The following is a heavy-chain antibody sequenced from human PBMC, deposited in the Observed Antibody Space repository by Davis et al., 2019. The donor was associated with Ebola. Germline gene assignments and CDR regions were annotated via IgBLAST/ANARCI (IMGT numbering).Heavy chain of an antibody. CDR3: ATTQWLREFDN. CDR1: GFTFYRYE. Sequence: GGSLRLSCAASGFTFYRYEMNWVRQAPGKGLEWVSVIYDQSTAYADSVRRRFILSREKSNNTLYLEMNSLRVDDTAVYYCATTQWLREFDNWGQGTLVTVSS. CDR2: IYDQST. J-gene: IGHJ4*02. V-gene: IGHV3-53*05. D-gene: IGHD6-19*01.